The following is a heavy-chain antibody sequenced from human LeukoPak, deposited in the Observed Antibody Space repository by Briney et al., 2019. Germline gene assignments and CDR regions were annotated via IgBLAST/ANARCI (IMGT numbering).Heavy chain of an antibody. CDR1: GFTFSSYA. V-gene: IGHV3-64*01. Sequence: GGSLRLSCAASGFTFSSYAMHWVRQAPGKGLEYVSAISSNGGSTYYANSVKGRSTISRDNSKNTLYLQMGSLRAEDMAVYYCARGSGYDFWSGYYQPVDYWGQGTLVTVSS. CDR2: ISSNGGST. J-gene: IGHJ4*02. D-gene: IGHD3-3*01. CDR3: ARGSGYDFWSGYYQPVDY.